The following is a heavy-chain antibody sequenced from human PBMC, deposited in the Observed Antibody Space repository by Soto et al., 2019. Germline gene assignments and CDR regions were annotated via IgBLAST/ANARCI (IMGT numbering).Heavy chain of an antibody. CDR3: AKNRGCGSYTTGSFAV. J-gene: IGHJ2*01. CDR2: IHGDGDYS. Sequence: EVQLLDSGGGLVQPGGSLRLSCAASGFMFSCCAMSWVRQAPGKGLEWVSTIHGDGDYSHYTDSVEGRFTISRDNSRNTLYLQLGRLRGDDTAVYYCAKNRGCGSYTTGSFAVWGRGTLVTVSS. V-gene: IGHV3-23*01. CDR1: GFMFSCCA. D-gene: IGHD1-26*01.